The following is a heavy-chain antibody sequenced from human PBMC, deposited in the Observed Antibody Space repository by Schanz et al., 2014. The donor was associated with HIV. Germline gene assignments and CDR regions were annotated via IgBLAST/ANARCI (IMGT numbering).Heavy chain of an antibody. J-gene: IGHJ2*01. Sequence: QVHLQESGPGLVKPSQTLSLTCSVSGYSISRGGYYWSWIRQPQGKGLEWIGNIYNSGSSNYNNNPSVKRRITIAVATSKNQFALKLSSVTAAATALYSCARVGGRSPTPKYFDLWGRGTLVTVSS. CDR3: ARVGGRSPTPKYFDL. V-gene: IGHV4-61*08. CDR2: IYNSGSS. D-gene: IGHD3-16*01. CDR1: GYSISRGGYY.